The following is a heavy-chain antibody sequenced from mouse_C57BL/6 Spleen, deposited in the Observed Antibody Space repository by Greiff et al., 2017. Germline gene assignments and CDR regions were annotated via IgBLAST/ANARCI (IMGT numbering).Heavy chain of an antibody. CDR3: AREDDYEEGAWCAY. J-gene: IGHJ3*01. V-gene: IGHV1-72*01. CDR2: IDPNSGGT. CDR1: GYTFTSYW. Sequence: QVQLQQPGAELVKPGASVKLSCKASGYTFTSYWMHWVKQRPGRGLEWIGRIDPNSGGTKYNEQFKSKATLTVDKPSSPAYMKLSSLTSEDSSFYYCAREDDYEEGAWCAYWGQGTLVTVSA. D-gene: IGHD2-4*01.